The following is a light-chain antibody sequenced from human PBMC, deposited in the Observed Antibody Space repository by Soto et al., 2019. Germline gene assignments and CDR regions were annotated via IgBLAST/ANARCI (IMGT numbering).Light chain of an antibody. CDR1: QSVSSY. CDR2: DVS. Sequence: EIVLTQSPATLSLSPGERATLSCRASQSVSSYLAWYQQKPGQAPRLLIYDVSNRATGIPARFSGSGSGTDFTLTISSLEPEDFAAYYGQQRGKWPRFTLGPGTKVDI. CDR3: QQRGKWPRFT. J-gene: IGKJ3*01. V-gene: IGKV3-11*01.